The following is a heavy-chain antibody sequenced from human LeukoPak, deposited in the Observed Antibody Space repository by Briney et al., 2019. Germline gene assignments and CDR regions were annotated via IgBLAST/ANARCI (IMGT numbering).Heavy chain of an antibody. Sequence: GASVKVSCKVSGYTLTELSMHWVRQAPGKGLEWMGGFDPEDGETIYAQKFQGRVTMTEDTSTDTAYMERSSLRSEDTAVYYCATDRIGDGIVGATTKGADAFDIWGQGTMVTVSS. CDR2: FDPEDGET. D-gene: IGHD1-26*01. CDR1: GYTLTELS. V-gene: IGHV1-24*01. J-gene: IGHJ3*02. CDR3: ATDRIGDGIVGATTKGADAFDI.